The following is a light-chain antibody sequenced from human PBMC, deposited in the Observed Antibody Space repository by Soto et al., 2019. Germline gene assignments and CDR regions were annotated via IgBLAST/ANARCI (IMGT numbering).Light chain of an antibody. J-gene: IGLJ1*01. Sequence: QSALTQPPSASGSPGQSVTISCIGTSSDVGNYNYVSWYQHHPGKAPKLMIFEVNKRPSGVPARFSGSKSDNTASLTISGLQAEDEADYYCSSFAGTNNYVFGSGTKLTV. V-gene: IGLV2-8*01. CDR3: SSFAGTNNYV. CDR1: SSDVGNYNY. CDR2: EVN.